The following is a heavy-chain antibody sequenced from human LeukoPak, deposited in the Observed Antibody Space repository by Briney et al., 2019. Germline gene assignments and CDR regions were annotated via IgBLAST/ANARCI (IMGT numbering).Heavy chain of an antibody. D-gene: IGHD6-6*01. J-gene: IGHJ4*02. CDR1: GFNVSSNY. V-gene: IGHV3-66*01. Sequence: GGSLRLSCAASGFNVSSNYMSWVRQAPGKGLEWVSVIYRGGSTYYADSVKGRFTISRDNTKDTLYLQLNSLRADDTAVYYCARAHSSSSTFDLWGQGTLVTVSS. CDR3: ARAHSSSSTFDL. CDR2: IYRGGST.